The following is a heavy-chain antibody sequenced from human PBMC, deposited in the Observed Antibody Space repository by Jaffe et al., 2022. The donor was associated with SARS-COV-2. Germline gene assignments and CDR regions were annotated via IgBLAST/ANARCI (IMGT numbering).Heavy chain of an antibody. J-gene: IGHJ5*02. CDR3: TRARSGYSYGYNPNWFDP. D-gene: IGHD5-18*01. CDR2: IRSKAYGGTT. V-gene: IGHV3-49*03. CDR1: GFTFGDYA. Sequence: EVQLVESGGGLVQPGRSLRLSCTASGFTFGDYAMSWFRQAPGKGLEWVGFIRSKAYGGTTEYAASVKGRFTISRDDSKSIAYLQMNSLKTEDTAVYYCTRARSGYSYGYNPNWFDPWGQGTLVTVSS.